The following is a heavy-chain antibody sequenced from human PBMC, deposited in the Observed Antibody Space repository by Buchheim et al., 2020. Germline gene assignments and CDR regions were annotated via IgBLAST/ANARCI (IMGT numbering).Heavy chain of an antibody. Sequence: QVQLQQWGAGLLKPSETLSLTCAVYGGSFSGYYWSWIRQPPGKGLEWIGEINHSGSTNYNPSLKSRVTISVDTSKNQFSLKLGSVTAADTAVYYCARAQYGDYAWFDPWGKGTL. CDR2: INHSGST. D-gene: IGHD4-17*01. J-gene: IGHJ5*02. CDR1: GGSFSGYY. CDR3: ARAQYGDYAWFDP. V-gene: IGHV4-34*01.